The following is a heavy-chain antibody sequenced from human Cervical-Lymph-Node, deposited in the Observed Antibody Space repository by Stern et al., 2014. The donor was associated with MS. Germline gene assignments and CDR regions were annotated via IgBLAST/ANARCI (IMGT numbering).Heavy chain of an antibody. CDR2: FEPEEGET. Sequence: VQLVESGAEVKKPGASVTVSCNVSGHPLSELAIHWLRQLPTSGLEWLGQFEPEEGETGYAQRLQGRLTMTEDTNTGTAYMTLTALTSDDTAVYYCATDRGVKWGPGTLVAVSS. J-gene: IGHJ4*02. V-gene: IGHV1-24*01. D-gene: IGHD3-10*01. CDR1: GHPLSELA. CDR3: ATDRGVK.